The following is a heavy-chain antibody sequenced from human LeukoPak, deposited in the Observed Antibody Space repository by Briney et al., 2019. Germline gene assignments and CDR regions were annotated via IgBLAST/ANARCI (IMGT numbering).Heavy chain of an antibody. Sequence: SETLSLTCTVPGGSISSSYWSWIRQPPGKGLEWIGYIYYTGSTNYNPSLRSRVTISVDTSKNQFSLKLSSVTAADTAVYYCARFKAGFFYYMDVWGKGTTVTVSS. CDR3: ARFKAGFFYYMDV. CDR1: GGSISSSY. D-gene: IGHD3-10*01. J-gene: IGHJ6*03. V-gene: IGHV4-59*08. CDR2: IYYTGST.